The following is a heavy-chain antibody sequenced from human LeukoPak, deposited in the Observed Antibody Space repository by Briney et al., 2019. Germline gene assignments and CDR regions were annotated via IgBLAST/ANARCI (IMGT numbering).Heavy chain of an antibody. V-gene: IGHV3-64*01. J-gene: IGHJ4*02. Sequence: GGSLRLSCAASGFTFSSYAMHWVRQAPGKGLEYVSAISSNGGNTYYANSVKGRFTISRDNSKNTLYLQMNSLRAEDTAVYYCARDSSLYQTSFTFFDSWGQGTLVTVSS. CDR2: ISSNGGNT. CDR1: GFTFSSYA. D-gene: IGHD3-16*01. CDR3: ARDSSLYQTSFTFFDS.